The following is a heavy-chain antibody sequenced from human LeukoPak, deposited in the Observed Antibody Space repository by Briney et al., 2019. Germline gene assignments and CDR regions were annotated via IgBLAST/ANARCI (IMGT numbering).Heavy chain of an antibody. Sequence: PSETLSLTCTVSGCSISNSEYYWDWLPQPPGKGLESIGSINYRGSTCYNPSLESRDTISVDTSKNQFSLRMSSVTAADTAVYYCAKTRGRGKVDPGTSGYINYWGQGTLVSVSS. CDR1: GCSISNSEYY. CDR2: INYRGST. D-gene: IGHD3-22*01. J-gene: IGHJ4*02. CDR3: AKTRGRGKVDPGTSGYINY. V-gene: IGHV4-39*01.